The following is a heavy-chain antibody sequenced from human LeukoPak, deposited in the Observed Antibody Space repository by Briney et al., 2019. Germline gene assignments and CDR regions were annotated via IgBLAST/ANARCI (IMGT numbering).Heavy chain of an antibody. D-gene: IGHD3-16*01. CDR2: INPNSGGT. V-gene: IGHV1-2*06. J-gene: IGHJ5*02. CDR3: ARDIRPMITFGGVGNWFDP. Sequence: ASVKVSCKASGYTFTGYYMHWVRQAPGQGLEWMGRINPNSGGTNYAQKFQGRVTITADESTSTAYMELSSLRSEDTAVYYCARDIRPMITFGGVGNWFDPWGQGTLVTVSS. CDR1: GYTFTGYY.